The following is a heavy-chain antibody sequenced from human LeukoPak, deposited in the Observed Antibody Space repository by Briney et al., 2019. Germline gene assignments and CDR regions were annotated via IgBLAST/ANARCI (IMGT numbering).Heavy chain of an antibody. J-gene: IGHJ3*01. Sequence: GGSLRLSCAASGFTFSSYAMTWVRQAPGKGLEWVSSIRGSGDVTSYAGSVKGRFTMSRDNYQNTLYLQMNSLRAEDTAIYYCGRDPNGDYGGVFDFWGHGTLVTVSS. CDR1: GFTFSSYA. CDR3: GRDPNGDYGGVFDF. CDR2: IRGSGDVT. D-gene: IGHD4-17*01. V-gene: IGHV3-23*01.